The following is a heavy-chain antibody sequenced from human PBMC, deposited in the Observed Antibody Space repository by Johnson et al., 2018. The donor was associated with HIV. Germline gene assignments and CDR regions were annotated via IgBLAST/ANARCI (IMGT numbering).Heavy chain of an antibody. CDR2: MSYDGSDK. CDR1: GFTLSSYV. V-gene: IGHV3-30*03. J-gene: IGHJ3*02. D-gene: IGHD3-10*01. Sequence: QEKLVESGGGVVQPGRSLRLSCAVSGFTLSSYVMHWVRQAPGKGLEWVAVMSYDGSDKYYADSVKGRFTISRDNSKNTLYLQMNSLRAEDTAVYYCAREALLWFGENGAFDIWGQGTMVTVSS. CDR3: AREALLWFGENGAFDI.